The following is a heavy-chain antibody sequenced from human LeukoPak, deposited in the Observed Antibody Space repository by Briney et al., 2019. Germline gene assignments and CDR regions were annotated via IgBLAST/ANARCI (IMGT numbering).Heavy chain of an antibody. Sequence: GRSLRLSCAASGFTFSSYAMHWFRQAPGKGLEGVAVMSYDGSKKYYAVSVKGRFTISRDNSKNTLYLQMNSLRTEDTAVYYCARDRERSVSSGDYWGQGTLVTVSS. CDR2: MSYDGSKK. J-gene: IGHJ4*02. D-gene: IGHD1-26*01. CDR1: GFTFSSYA. CDR3: ARDRERSVSSGDY. V-gene: IGHV3-30*04.